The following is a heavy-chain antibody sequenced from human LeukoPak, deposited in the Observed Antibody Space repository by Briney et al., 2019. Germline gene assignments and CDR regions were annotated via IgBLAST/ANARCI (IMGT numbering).Heavy chain of an antibody. J-gene: IGHJ4*02. CDR1: GFTFSSYE. D-gene: IGHD6-19*01. CDR2: ISSSGSTI. CDR3: ARDLGGGWYPSPFDY. V-gene: IGHV3-48*03. Sequence: GGSLRLSCAASGFTFSSYEMNWVRQAPGKGLEWVSYISSSGSTIYYADSVKGRFTISRDNAKNSLYLQMNSLRAEDTAVYYCARDLGGGWYPSPFDYWGQGTLVTVSS.